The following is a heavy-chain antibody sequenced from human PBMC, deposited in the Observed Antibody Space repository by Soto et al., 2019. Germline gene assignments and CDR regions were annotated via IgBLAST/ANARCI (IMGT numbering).Heavy chain of an antibody. Sequence: EVQLLESGGGLVQPGGPLRLSCAASGFTFSSYAMSWVRQAPGKGLEWVSAISGSGGSTYYADSVKGRFTISRDNSKNTLYLQMNSLRAEDTAVYYCAKGSSGWYERFDYWGQGTLVTVSS. J-gene: IGHJ4*02. CDR1: GFTFSSYA. V-gene: IGHV3-23*01. D-gene: IGHD6-19*01. CDR2: ISGSGGST. CDR3: AKGSSGWYERFDY.